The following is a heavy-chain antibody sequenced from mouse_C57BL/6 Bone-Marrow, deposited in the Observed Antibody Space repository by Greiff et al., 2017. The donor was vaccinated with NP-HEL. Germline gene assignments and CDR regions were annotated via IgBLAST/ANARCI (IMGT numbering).Heavy chain of an antibody. J-gene: IGHJ3*01. CDR3: ARSHYYGSSYGFAY. D-gene: IGHD1-1*01. CDR1: GYTFTDYN. V-gene: IGHV1-18*01. Sequence: VQLQQSGPELVKPGASVKIPCKASGYTFTDYNMDWVKQSPGKSLEWIGDINPNNGGTIYNQKFKGQATLTVDKSSSTAYMELRSLTSEDTAVYYCARSHYYGSSYGFAYWGQGTLVTVSA. CDR2: INPNNGGT.